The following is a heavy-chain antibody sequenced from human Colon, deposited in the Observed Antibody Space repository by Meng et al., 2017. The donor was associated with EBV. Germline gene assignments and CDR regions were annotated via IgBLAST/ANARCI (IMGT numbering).Heavy chain of an antibody. CDR1: GYSLTSYG. V-gene: IGHV7-4-1*02. Sequence: QVQRVQSGSDLKKPXXSGKFXCKASGYSLTSYGINWVRQAPGQGLEWMGWINTNTGDPTYAQAFTGRFVFSFDTSLNTAYLQISNLKAEDTAVYYCARDLRAVGKDLDYWGQGTMVTVSS. J-gene: IGHJ4*02. CDR2: INTNTGDP. CDR3: ARDLRAVGKDLDY. D-gene: IGHD4-23*01.